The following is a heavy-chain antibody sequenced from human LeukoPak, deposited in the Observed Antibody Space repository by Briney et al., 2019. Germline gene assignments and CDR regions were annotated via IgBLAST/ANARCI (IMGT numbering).Heavy chain of an antibody. V-gene: IGHV3-23*01. Sequence: GGSLRLSCAASGFTFSSYAMGWVRQAPGKGLEWVSAISGSGGSTYYADSVKGRFTISRDNSKNTLYLQMNSLRAEDTAVYYCAKDLYSSGWYFDYWGQGTLVTVSS. CDR2: ISGSGGST. J-gene: IGHJ4*02. D-gene: IGHD6-19*01. CDR1: GFTFSSYA. CDR3: AKDLYSSGWYFDY.